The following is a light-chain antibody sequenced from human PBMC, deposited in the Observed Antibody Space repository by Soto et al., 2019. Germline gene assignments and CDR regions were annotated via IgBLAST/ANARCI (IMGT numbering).Light chain of an antibody. CDR2: GAS. J-gene: IGKJ1*01. CDR1: QSFRSNY. CDR3: HQYASSSRT. V-gene: IGKV3-20*01. Sequence: EIVLTQSPGTLSLSPGERATLSCRASQSFRSNYLAWYQQKPGQAPRLLIYGASSRATGIPDRFSGSGSGTDFTLTISRLEPEDFAVYYCHQYASSSRTFGQGTKVEIK.